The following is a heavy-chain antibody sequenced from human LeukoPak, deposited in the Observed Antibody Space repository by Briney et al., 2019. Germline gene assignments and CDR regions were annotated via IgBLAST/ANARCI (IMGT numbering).Heavy chain of an antibody. CDR1: GFTFSSYW. D-gene: IGHD1-1*01. CDR2: IKQDESEK. Sequence: GGSLRLSCAASGFTFSSYWMSWVRQAPGKGLEWVANIKQDESEKYYVDSLKGRFTISRDNAKNSLYLQMNSLRAEDTAVYYCARDKIEGPTKLDYWGQGILVTVST. J-gene: IGHJ4*02. CDR3: ARDKIEGPTKLDY. V-gene: IGHV3-7*01.